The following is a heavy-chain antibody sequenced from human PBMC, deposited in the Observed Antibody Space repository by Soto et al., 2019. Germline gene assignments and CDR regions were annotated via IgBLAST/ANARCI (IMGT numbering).Heavy chain of an antibody. CDR1: GFTFSSYS. D-gene: IGHD1-26*01. CDR2: ISSSSSYI. V-gene: IGHV3-21*01. J-gene: IGHJ4*02. CDR3: ARGGSYSTTTCDY. Sequence: EVQLVESGGGLVKPGGSLRLSCAASGFTFSSYSMNWVRQAPGKGLEWVSSISSSSSYIYYADSVKGRFTISRDNAKNSLYLPMNSLRAEDTAVYYCARGGSYSTTTCDYRGQGTLVTVSS.